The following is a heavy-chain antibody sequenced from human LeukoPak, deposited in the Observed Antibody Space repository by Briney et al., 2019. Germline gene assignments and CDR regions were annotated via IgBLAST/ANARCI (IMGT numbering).Heavy chain of an antibody. D-gene: IGHD3-3*01. J-gene: IGHJ4*02. V-gene: IGHV5-51*01. CDR1: GYSFPSHW. CDR2: IYPGDSDT. Sequence: PGESLKISCKGSGYSFPSHWIGWVRQMPGKGLEWMGIIYPGDSDTKYSPSFQGQVTISADKSISTAYLQWNSLKASDTAMYYCAREGVFSALDYWGQRTLVTVSS. CDR3: AREGVFSALDY.